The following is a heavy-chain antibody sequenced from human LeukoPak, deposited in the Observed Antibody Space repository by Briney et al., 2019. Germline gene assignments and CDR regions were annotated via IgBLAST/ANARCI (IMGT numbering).Heavy chain of an antibody. CDR2: INHSGST. CDR1: GGSFSGYY. D-gene: IGHD3-3*01. CDR3: ARIVLRFLEWLPPYYYYYYMDV. J-gene: IGHJ6*03. Sequence: SETLSLTCAVYGGSFSGYYWSWIRQPPGEGLEWSGEINHSGSTNYNPSLKSRVTISVDTSKNQFSLKLSSVTAADTAVYYCARIVLRFLEWLPPYYYYYYMDVWGKGTTVTVSS. V-gene: IGHV4-34*01.